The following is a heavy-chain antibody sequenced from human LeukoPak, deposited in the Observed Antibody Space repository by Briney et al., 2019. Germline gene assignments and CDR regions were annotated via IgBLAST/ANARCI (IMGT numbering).Heavy chain of an antibody. D-gene: IGHD6-13*01. CDR3: ARGVYIAAAQYGY. CDR2: IYYSGTT. CDR1: GGSISNYY. V-gene: IGHV4-59*01. J-gene: IGHJ4*02. Sequence: SETLSLTCTVSGGSISNYYWSWIRQPPGKGLEWIGYIYYSGTTNYNPSLKSRVTISVDTSRNQFSLKLNSVTAADTAVYYCARGVYIAAAQYGYWGQGTLVTVSS.